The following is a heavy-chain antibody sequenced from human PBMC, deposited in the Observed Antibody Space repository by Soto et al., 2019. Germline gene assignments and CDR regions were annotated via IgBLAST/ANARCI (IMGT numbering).Heavy chain of an antibody. CDR3: ARAYYYDSSGYYYPFDY. V-gene: IGHV1-69*01. CDR2: IIPIFGTA. Sequence: QVQLVQSGAEVKKPGSSVKVSCKASGGTFSSYAISWVRQAPGQGLEWMGGIIPIFGTANYAQKFQGRVTITADESTSTAYMERSSLRSEDTAVYYCARAYYYDSSGYYYPFDYWGQGTLVTVSS. CDR1: GGTFSSYA. J-gene: IGHJ4*02. D-gene: IGHD3-22*01.